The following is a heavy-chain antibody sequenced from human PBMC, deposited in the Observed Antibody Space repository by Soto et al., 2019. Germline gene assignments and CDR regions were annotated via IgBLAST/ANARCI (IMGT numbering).Heavy chain of an antibody. V-gene: IGHV3-23*01. CDR3: ARDGQYRTDGFDI. D-gene: IGHD5-12*01. J-gene: IGHJ3*02. CDR2: LSRGGGST. Sequence: EAQLLESGVGSVQPGGSLRLSCAASGFTFSSHGMSWIRQAPGKGLEWISGLSRGGGSTYYVDSVKGRFTISRDNAKNTLDLIMQRLRVEDTALYYCARDGQYRTDGFDIWGQGTMVTVSS. CDR1: GFTFSSHG.